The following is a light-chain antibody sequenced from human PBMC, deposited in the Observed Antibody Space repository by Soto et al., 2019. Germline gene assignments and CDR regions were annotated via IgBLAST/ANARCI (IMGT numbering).Light chain of an antibody. V-gene: IGKV3-20*01. J-gene: IGKJ1*01. CDR2: TAS. CDR1: QSVSSSY. Sequence: IALNALPATLYWRSGETAIPSCRVSQSVSSSYLAWYQQKPGHAPRLLIYTASSRATGIPDRFSGSGSGTDFTLTISRLEPEDFAVYYCQQDRSSPWTFGQGTKVDI. CDR3: QQDRSSPWT.